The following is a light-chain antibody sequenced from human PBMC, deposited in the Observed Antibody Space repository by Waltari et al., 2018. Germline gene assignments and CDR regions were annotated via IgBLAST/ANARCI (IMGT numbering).Light chain of an antibody. CDR2: ATS. V-gene: IGKV3-20*01. Sequence: VVLTQSPDILSLSPGERATLSCRASRPVDSAYLAWYQQQPGQAPRPLIYATSTRPAGVPDKFSGSGSGTDYTLTIDTVEPEDSAVYFCQQFGGAPMYTFGQGTRLEI. J-gene: IGKJ2*01. CDR1: RPVDSAY. CDR3: QQFGGAPMYT.